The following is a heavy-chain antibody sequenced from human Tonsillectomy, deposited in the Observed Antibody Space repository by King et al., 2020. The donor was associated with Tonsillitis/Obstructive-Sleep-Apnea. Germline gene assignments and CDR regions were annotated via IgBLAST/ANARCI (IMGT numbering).Heavy chain of an antibody. CDR3: ARGKGGTGSTGIDY. V-gene: IGHV4-34*01. CDR2: INHSGST. CDR1: GGSFSGYY. J-gene: IGHJ4*02. Sequence: VQLQQWGAGLLKPSETLSLTCAVYGGSFSGYYWSWIRQPPGKGLEWIGEINHSGSTNYNPSLKSRVTISVDTSKNQFSLKLSSVTAADTAVYYCARGKGGTGSTGIDYWGQGTLVTVSS. D-gene: IGHD1-14*01.